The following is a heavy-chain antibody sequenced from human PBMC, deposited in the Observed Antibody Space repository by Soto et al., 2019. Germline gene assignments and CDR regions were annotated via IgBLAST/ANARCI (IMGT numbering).Heavy chain of an antibody. V-gene: IGHV4-59*01. CDR1: GGSISSYY. J-gene: IGHJ3*02. CDR2: IYYSGST. Sequence: PSETLSLTCTVSGGSISSYYWSWIRQPPGKGLEWIGYIYYSGSTYYNPSLKSRVTISVDTSKNQFSLKLISVTAADTAVYYCARYDSSGGRAFDIWGQGTMVTVSS. CDR3: ARYDSSGGRAFDI. D-gene: IGHD3-22*01.